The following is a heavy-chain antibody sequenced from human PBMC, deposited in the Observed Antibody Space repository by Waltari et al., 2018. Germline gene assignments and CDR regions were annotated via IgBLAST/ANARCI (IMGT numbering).Heavy chain of an antibody. J-gene: IGHJ4*02. Sequence: EVQLVESGGGLVKPGGSLRLSCAASGFTFSNAWMSGVRQAPGTGLEWVGRIKSKTDGGTTDYAAPVKGRFTISRDDSKNTLYLQMNSLKTEDTAVYYCTTDQMRGCSSTSCYAAWGQGTLVTVSS. CDR1: GFTFSNAW. CDR2: IKSKTDGGTT. CDR3: TTDQMRGCSSTSCYAA. D-gene: IGHD2-2*01. V-gene: IGHV3-15*01.